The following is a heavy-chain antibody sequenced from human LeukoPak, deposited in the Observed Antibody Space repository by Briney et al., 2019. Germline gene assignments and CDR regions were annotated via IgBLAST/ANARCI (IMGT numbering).Heavy chain of an antibody. D-gene: IGHD3-10*01. CDR1: GFTFSSYG. CDR3: AKDTVGGSGIWDPVRLGIFDY. CDR2: ISYDGSNK. V-gene: IGHV3-30*18. Sequence: GGSLRLSCAASGFTFSSYGMHWVRQAPGKGLEWVAVISYDGSNKYYADSVKGRFTISRDNSRNTLYLQMSSLRAEDTAVYYCAKDTVGGSGIWDPVRLGIFDYWGQGTLVTVSS. J-gene: IGHJ4*02.